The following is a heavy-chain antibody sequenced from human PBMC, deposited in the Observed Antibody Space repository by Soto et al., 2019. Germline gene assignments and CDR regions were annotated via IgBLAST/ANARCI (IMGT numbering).Heavy chain of an antibody. V-gene: IGHV5-51*01. J-gene: IGHJ6*02. Sequence: GESLKISCKGSGYSFTSYWIGWVRQMPGKGLEWMGIIYPGDSDTRYSPSFQGQVTISADKSISTAYLQWSSLKASDTAMYYCARNLGEYYDFWSGYPPLSGMDVWGQGTTVTVSS. D-gene: IGHD3-3*01. CDR3: ARNLGEYYDFWSGYPPLSGMDV. CDR2: IYPGDSDT. CDR1: GYSFTSYW.